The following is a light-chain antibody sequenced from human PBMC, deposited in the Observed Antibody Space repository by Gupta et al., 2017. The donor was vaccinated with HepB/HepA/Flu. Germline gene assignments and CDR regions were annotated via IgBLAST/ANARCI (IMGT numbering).Light chain of an antibody. V-gene: IGLV3-1*01. CDR2: QDS. CDR1: KLGDKY. J-gene: IGLJ2*01. Sequence: SSELTPPPSVPVSPGQTARITCSGDKLGDKYACWYQQKPGQSPVLVIYQDSKRPSGIPERFSGSNSGNTATLTISGTQAMDEADYYCQAWDSSAVVFGGGTKLTVL. CDR3: QAWDSSAVV.